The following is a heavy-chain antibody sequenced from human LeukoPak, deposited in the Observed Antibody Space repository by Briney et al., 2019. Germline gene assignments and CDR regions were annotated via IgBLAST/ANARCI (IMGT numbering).Heavy chain of an antibody. CDR1: GFTFSSYS. V-gene: IGHV3-23*01. Sequence: PGGSLRLSCAASGFTFSSYSMNWVRQAPGKGLEWVSAISGSGGSTYYADSVKGRFTISRDNSKNTLYLQMNSLRAEDTAVYYCAKDDMTTGCFDYWGQGTLVTVSS. J-gene: IGHJ4*02. D-gene: IGHD4-17*01. CDR2: ISGSGGST. CDR3: AKDDMTTGCFDY.